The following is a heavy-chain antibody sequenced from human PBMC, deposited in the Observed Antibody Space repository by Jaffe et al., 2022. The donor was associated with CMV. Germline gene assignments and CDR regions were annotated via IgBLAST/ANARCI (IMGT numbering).Heavy chain of an antibody. V-gene: IGHV4-34*01. Sequence: QVQLQQWGAGLLKPSETLSLTCAVYGGSFSGYYWSWIRQPPGKGLEWIGEINHSGSTNYNPSLKSRVTISVDTSKNQFSLKLSSVTAADTAVYYCARVGYYYDSSGYYPSNYYYYGMDVWGQGTTVTVSS. D-gene: IGHD3-22*01. CDR3: ARVGYYYDSSGYYPSNYYYYGMDV. CDR1: GGSFSGYY. J-gene: IGHJ6*02. CDR2: INHSGST.